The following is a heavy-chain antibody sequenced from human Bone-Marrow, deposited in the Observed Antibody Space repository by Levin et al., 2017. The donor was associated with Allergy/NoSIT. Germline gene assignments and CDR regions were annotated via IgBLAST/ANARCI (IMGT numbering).Heavy chain of an antibody. Sequence: LSGGSLRLSCAASGFTFNSYAMNWVRQAPGKGLEWVSTVTASGDITYYADSVKGRFTVSRDNSKYTLSLQMTSLRADDTAIYYCARGAIAALECLDCWGQGTLVTVSS. V-gene: IGHV3-23*01. CDR3: ARGAIAALECLDC. D-gene: IGHD6-6*01. CDR2: VTASGDIT. CDR1: GFTFNSYA. J-gene: IGHJ4*02.